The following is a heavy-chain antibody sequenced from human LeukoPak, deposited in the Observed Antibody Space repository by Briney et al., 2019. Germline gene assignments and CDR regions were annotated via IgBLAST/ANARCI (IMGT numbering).Heavy chain of an antibody. D-gene: IGHD6-13*01. Sequence: ASVKVSCKASGYTFTKYYMHWVRQAPGQGLEWMGIIDPSGGGTTYAQQFQGRVTMARDTSTTTGYMELSSLRSEDTAVYYCATWGSSSSPLPSMDVWGQGTTVTVSS. CDR1: GYTFTKYY. CDR2: IDPSGGGT. V-gene: IGHV1-46*01. J-gene: IGHJ6*02. CDR3: ATWGSSSSPLPSMDV.